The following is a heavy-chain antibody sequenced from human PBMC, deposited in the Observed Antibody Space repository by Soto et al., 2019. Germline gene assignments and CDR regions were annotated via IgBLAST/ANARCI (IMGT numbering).Heavy chain of an antibody. J-gene: IGHJ5*02. Sequence: GGSLRLSCAASGFTFSSYAMHWVRPAPGKGLEWVAVISYDGSNKYYADSVKGRFTISRDNSKNTLYLQMNSLRAEDTAVYYCARAPPPAYCGGDCYYGLGWFDPWGQGTLVTVSS. CDR1: GFTFSSYA. CDR3: ARAPPPAYCGGDCYYGLGWFDP. D-gene: IGHD2-21*02. V-gene: IGHV3-30-3*01. CDR2: ISYDGSNK.